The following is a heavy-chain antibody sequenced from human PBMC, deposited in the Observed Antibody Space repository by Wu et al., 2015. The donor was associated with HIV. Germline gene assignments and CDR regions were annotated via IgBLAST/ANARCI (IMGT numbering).Heavy chain of an antibody. V-gene: IGHV1-69*13. J-gene: IGHJ3*01. D-gene: IGHD5-12*01. CDR3: VGPYTGYAYDTFDV. Sequence: QVHLVQSGAEVKKPGSSVKVSCTASGGTFSSRAICWVRQAPGQGLEWMGRIIPVFDRVHYRQKFQGRVFITADEATSTVSMELSSLSSDDTAVYYCVGPYTGYAYDTFDVWGQGTLVTVSS. CDR1: GGTFSSRA. CDR2: IIPVFDRV.